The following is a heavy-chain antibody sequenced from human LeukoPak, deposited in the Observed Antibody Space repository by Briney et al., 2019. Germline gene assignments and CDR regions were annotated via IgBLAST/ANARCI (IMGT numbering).Heavy chain of an antibody. V-gene: IGHV3-9*01. CDR1: GFTFDDYA. CDR3: AKVKGTYCSSTSCYHDAFDI. J-gene: IGHJ3*02. D-gene: IGHD2-2*01. Sequence: PGRSLRLSCAASGFTFDDYAMHWVRQAPGKGLEWVSGISWNSGGIGYADSVKGRFTISRDNAKNSLYLQMNSLRAEDTALYYCAKVKGTYCSSTSCYHDAFDIWGQGTMVTVSS. CDR2: ISWNSGGI.